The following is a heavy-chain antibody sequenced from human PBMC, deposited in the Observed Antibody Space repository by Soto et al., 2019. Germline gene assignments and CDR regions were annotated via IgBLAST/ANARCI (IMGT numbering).Heavy chain of an antibody. Sequence: QVQLVESGGGVVQPGGSLRLSCEASGFPFSSYAIHWVGQAPGKGREWLAIIWNDGSNEYYADSVKGRFTISRDNSKNTVYLQVSNLRAEDTAVYFCARDQTDSGGYSDSWGQGTLVTVSS. J-gene: IGHJ4*02. CDR1: GFPFSSYA. V-gene: IGHV3-33*01. CDR3: ARDQTDSGGYSDS. D-gene: IGHD2-15*01. CDR2: IWNDGSNE.